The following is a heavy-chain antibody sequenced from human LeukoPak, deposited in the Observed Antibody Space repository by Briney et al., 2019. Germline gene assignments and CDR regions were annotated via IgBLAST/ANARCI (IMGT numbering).Heavy chain of an antibody. D-gene: IGHD3-10*01. V-gene: IGHV4-38-2*01. CDR3: ARQFDSYFYYYLDV. CDR2: LYHPDST. CDR1: GHPINSAYY. J-gene: IGHJ6*03. Sequence: SETLSLTCAVSGHPINSAYYWVWIRQPPGKGLEWIGSLYHPDSTYYNPSLESRVTMSVDTSRNQFSLKLSFVTAADTAVYYCARQFDSYFYYYLDVWGTGTKVTVSS.